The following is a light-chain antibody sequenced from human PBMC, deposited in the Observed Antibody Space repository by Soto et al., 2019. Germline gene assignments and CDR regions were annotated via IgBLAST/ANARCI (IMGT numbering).Light chain of an antibody. J-gene: IGKJ1*01. Sequence: EIVLTQSPGTLSLSPGERATLSCRASQSVSSSYLAWYQQKPGQAPRLLIYGVSSRATGIPDRFIGSGSGTDFTLTISRLEPEDFAVYYCQQYGISPLTFGQGTKVDIK. CDR3: QQYGISPLT. CDR2: GVS. CDR1: QSVSSSY. V-gene: IGKV3-20*01.